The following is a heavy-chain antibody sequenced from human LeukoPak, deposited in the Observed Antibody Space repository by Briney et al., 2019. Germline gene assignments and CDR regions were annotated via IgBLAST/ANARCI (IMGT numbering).Heavy chain of an antibody. CDR1: GFTFSSYE. CDR3: ARDATTTVGWVYMDV. V-gene: IGHV3-48*03. CDR2: ISTSGDTI. J-gene: IGHJ6*03. Sequence: PGGPLRLSCAASGFTFSSYEMNWVRQAPGKGLEWLSHISTSGDTIHYANSVEGRFTISRDNAKNSLYLQMNSLRVEDTALYYCARDATTTVGWVYMDVWGKGTTVTISS. D-gene: IGHD4-11*01.